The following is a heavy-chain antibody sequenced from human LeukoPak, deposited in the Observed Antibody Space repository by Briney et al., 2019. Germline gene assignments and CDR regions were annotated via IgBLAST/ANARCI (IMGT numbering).Heavy chain of an antibody. CDR3: ARDGQNGSPYATDV. CDR1: GFTFRSHG. J-gene: IGHJ6*02. V-gene: IGHV3-33*01. Sequence: PGGSLRLSCAASGFTFRSHGMHWVRQAPGKGLEWVAGIWYDGSNEDYADSVKGRFTISRDNSKNTLYLQMNSPRVEDTAVYYCARDGQNGSPYATDVWGQGTTVTVSS. CDR2: IWYDGSNE. D-gene: IGHD3-10*01.